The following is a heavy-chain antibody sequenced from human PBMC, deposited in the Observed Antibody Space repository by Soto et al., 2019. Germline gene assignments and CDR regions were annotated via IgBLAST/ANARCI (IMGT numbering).Heavy chain of an antibody. D-gene: IGHD6-19*01. Sequence: PGGSLRLSCAASGLTFSNYAMNWVRQAPGEGLEWVSVISGPGDSAYYADSVKGRFTISRDNSKNTLYLQMNRLRAEDTAILYCWKEGSGRNSRGVFEFWGRGTMVTVSS. J-gene: IGHJ3*01. CDR3: WKEGSGRNSRGVFEF. CDR1: GLTFSNYA. V-gene: IGHV3-23*01. CDR2: ISGPGDSA.